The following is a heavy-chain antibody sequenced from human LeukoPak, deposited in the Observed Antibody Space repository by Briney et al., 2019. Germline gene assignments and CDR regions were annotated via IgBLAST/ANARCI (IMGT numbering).Heavy chain of an antibody. Sequence: SETLSLTCSVSGGSLSSSSYYWGWIRQPPGKGLEWNGSIYYSGSTYYNPSLKSRVTISVDTSKNQFSLRLSSVTAADTAVYYCAREIAVAEINWFDPWGQGTLVTVSS. CDR3: AREIAVAEINWFDP. D-gene: IGHD6-19*01. J-gene: IGHJ5*02. V-gene: IGHV4-39*02. CDR2: IYYSGST. CDR1: GGSLSSSSYY.